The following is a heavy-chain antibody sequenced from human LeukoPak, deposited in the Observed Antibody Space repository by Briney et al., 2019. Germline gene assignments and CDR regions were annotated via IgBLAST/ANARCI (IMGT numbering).Heavy chain of an antibody. D-gene: IGHD1-7*01. J-gene: IGHJ4*02. Sequence: PLGSLRLSCAASGFTFSSYEMNWVRQAPGKGLEWVSYISSSGSTIYYADSVKGRFTISRDNAKNSLYLQMNSLRAEDTAVYYCARDAITGTTPWGQGTLVTVSS. CDR3: ARDAITGTTP. CDR2: ISSSGSTI. CDR1: GFTFSSYE. V-gene: IGHV3-48*03.